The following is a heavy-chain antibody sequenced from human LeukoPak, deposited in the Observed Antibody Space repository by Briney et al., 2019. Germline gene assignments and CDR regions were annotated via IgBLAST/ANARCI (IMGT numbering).Heavy chain of an antibody. CDR3: ARLAARPGWEFDY. J-gene: IGHJ4*02. CDR1: GFTFSSYW. V-gene: IGHV3-7*01. CDR2: IKQDGSEK. D-gene: IGHD6-6*01. Sequence: PGGSLRLSCAASGFTFSSYWMSWVRQAPGKGLEWVANIKQDGSEKYYVDSVKGRFTISRDNAKNSLYLQMNSLRAEDTAVYYCARLAARPGWEFDYWGQGTLVTVSS.